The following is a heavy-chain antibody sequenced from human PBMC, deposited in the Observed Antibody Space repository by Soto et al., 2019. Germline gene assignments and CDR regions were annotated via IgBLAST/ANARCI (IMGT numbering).Heavy chain of an antibody. D-gene: IGHD5-18*01. J-gene: IGHJ6*02. CDR3: ARIATWIQLWTTYYYYYGMDV. CDR1: GGSFSCYY. V-gene: IGHV4-34*01. CDR2: INHSGST. Sequence: PSETLALTCAVYGGSFSCYYWSWIRQPPGKGLEWIGEINHSGSTNYNPSLKSRVTISVDTSKNQFSLKLSSVTAADTAVYYCARIATWIQLWTTYYYYYGMDVWGQGTTVTVSS.